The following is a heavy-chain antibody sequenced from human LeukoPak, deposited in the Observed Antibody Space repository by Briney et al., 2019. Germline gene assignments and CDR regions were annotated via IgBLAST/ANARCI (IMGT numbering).Heavy chain of an antibody. CDR2: ITGGGGDT. Sequence: GGSLRLSCAASGFTFSNYAMAWVRQAPGKEPEWVSVITGGGGDTYHMDSVKGRFTISRDNSKNTLYLQMNSLGAEDTAVYFCAKGTLGHCNGASCYPLDYWGQGTLVTVSS. V-gene: IGHV3-23*01. D-gene: IGHD2-15*01. CDR3: AKGTLGHCNGASCYPLDY. J-gene: IGHJ4*02. CDR1: GFTFSNYA.